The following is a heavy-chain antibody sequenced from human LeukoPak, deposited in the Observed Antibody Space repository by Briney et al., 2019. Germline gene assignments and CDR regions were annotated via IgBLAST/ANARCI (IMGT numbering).Heavy chain of an antibody. CDR3: ARTSSWYGYYYYGMDV. D-gene: IGHD6-13*01. Sequence: PSGTLSLTCAVSGGSISSSNWWSWVRQPPGKGLEWIGEIYHSGSTNYNPSLKSRVTISVDKSKNQFSLKLSSVTAADAAVYYCARTSSWYGYYYYGMDVWGQGTTVTVSS. J-gene: IGHJ6*02. CDR1: GGSISSSNW. CDR2: IYHSGST. V-gene: IGHV4-4*02.